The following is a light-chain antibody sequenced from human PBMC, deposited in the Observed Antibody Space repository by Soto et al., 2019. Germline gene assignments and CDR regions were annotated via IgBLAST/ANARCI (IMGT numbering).Light chain of an antibody. CDR1: SSNIGSNT. CDR2: SNN. J-gene: IGLJ1*01. Sequence: QSALTQPPPASGTPGQRVTISCSGSSSNIGSNTVNWYQQLPGTAPKLLIYSNNQRPSGVPDRFSGSKSGTSASLAISGLQSEDEADYYCAAWDDSLNGHYVFGTGTKLTVL. V-gene: IGLV1-44*01. CDR3: AAWDDSLNGHYV.